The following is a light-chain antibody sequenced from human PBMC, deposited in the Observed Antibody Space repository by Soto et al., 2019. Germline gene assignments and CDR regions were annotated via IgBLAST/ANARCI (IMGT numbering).Light chain of an antibody. CDR2: GVT. Sequence: QSVLTQPASVSGSPGQSITISCTGTNRDVGGNNYVSWYQHHPGKAPKLIIYGVTNRPSGVSNRFPGSKSGNTASLTISGLQAEDEADYHCSSYTSGSSHYVFGTGTKLTVL. CDR3: SSYTSGSSHYV. J-gene: IGLJ1*01. CDR1: NRDVGGNNY. V-gene: IGLV2-14*01.